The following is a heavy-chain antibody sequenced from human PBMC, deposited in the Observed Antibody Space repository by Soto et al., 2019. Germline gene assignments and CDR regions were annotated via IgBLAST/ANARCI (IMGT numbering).Heavy chain of an antibody. V-gene: IGHV1-46*03. Sequence: QVQLVQSGAEVKKPGASVRVSCKASGYTFTSYYRHWVRQAPGQGLEWTGIINPSEGSTPYAQKFHGRVTMTRDTSTSTVHMDLNSLRSEDTDVYYCAREHCSGGSCRPDPWGQGTLVTVSS. D-gene: IGHD2-15*01. CDR1: GYTFTSYY. CDR2: INPSEGST. J-gene: IGHJ5*02. CDR3: AREHCSGGSCRPDP.